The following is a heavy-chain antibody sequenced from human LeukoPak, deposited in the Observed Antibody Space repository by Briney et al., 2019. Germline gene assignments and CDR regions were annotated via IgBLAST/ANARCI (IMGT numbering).Heavy chain of an antibody. CDR3: AIVGYCSSTSCYYWFDP. CDR1: GGTFSSYA. Sequence: GASVNVSCKASGGTFSSYAISWVRQAPGQGLEWMGGIIPIFGTANYAQKFQGRVTITADESTSTAYMELSSLRSEDTAVYYCAIVGYCSSTSCYYWFDPWGQGTLVTVSS. CDR2: IIPIFGTA. J-gene: IGHJ5*02. D-gene: IGHD2-2*01. V-gene: IGHV1-69*13.